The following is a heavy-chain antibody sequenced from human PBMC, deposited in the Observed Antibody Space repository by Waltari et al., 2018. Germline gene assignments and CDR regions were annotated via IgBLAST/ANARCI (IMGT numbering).Heavy chain of an antibody. CDR3: ARESITAFHIDY. J-gene: IGHJ4*02. Sequence: EAQLVESGGGLVQPGGSLRLSCAASGFTFSSNWMHWVRQAPGKGLVGGSRFKSVGSSTSTSYADSVEGRFTISRDNAKNTLFLQMNSLRVEDTAVYYCARESITAFHIDYWGQGTLVTVSS. CDR2: FKSVGSSTST. CDR1: GFTFSSNW. V-gene: IGHV3-74*01. D-gene: IGHD6-6*01.